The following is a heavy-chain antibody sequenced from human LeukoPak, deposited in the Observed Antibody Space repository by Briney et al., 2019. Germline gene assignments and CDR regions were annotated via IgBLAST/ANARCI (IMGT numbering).Heavy chain of an antibody. J-gene: IGHJ4*02. V-gene: IGHV4-61*02. CDR2: IYTSGST. CDR3: ARVGITMVRGVSIDY. CDR1: GGSISSGSYY. D-gene: IGHD3-10*01. Sequence: SETLSLTCTVSGGSISSGSYYWSWIRQPAGKGLEWIGRIYTSGSTNYNPSLKSRVTISVDTSKNQFSLKLSSVTAADTAVYYCARVGITMVRGVSIDYWGQGTLVTVSS.